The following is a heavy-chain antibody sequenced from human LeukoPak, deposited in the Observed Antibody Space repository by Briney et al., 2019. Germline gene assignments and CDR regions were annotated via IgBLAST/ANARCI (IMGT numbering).Heavy chain of an antibody. D-gene: IGHD3-9*01. CDR3: ARGRKYYDILTGYYSHYYGMDV. CDR2: IXHSXTT. Sequence: EIXHSXTTNYNPSLKSRVTISVDTSKNQFSLKLSSVTAADTAVYYCARGRKYYDILTGYYSHYYGMDVWGQGTTVTVSS. V-gene: IGHV4-34*01. J-gene: IGHJ6*02.